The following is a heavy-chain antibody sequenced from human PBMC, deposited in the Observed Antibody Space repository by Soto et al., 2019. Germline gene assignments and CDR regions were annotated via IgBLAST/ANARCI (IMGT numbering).Heavy chain of an antibody. CDR3: ARSSGNFYLNLAY. CDR1: GGSINDFC. Sequence: SETLSRTCTVSGGSINDFCWNWIRQPPGKGLEWFAYVFHSGSTDYNPSLRSRGTISLDTSKNEVSLKMTSVTPGDTAVYYCARSSGNFYLNLAYWAQGIVDTLSS. V-gene: IGHV4-59*01. J-gene: IGHJ4*02. CDR2: VFHSGST. D-gene: IGHD3-10*01.